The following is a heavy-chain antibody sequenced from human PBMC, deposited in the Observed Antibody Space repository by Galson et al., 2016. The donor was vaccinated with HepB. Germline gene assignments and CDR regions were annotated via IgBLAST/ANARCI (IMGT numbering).Heavy chain of an antibody. CDR3: AKDGDSGYDWGCDF. Sequence: SLRLSCAASGFPFSNFGMYWVRQAPGKGLEWVAAISYDGNNKYYADAVKGRFTISRDNSKNTLYLQMNSLRAEDTAVYYCAKDGDSGYDWGCDFWGQGTLVTVSS. J-gene: IGHJ4*02. CDR1: GFPFSNFG. CDR2: ISYDGNNK. D-gene: IGHD5-12*01. V-gene: IGHV3-30*18.